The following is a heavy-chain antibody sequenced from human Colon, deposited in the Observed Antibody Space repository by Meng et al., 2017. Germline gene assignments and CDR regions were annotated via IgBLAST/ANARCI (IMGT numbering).Heavy chain of an antibody. V-gene: IGHV1-18*01. CDR2: ISGRNGNT. CDR1: GYPFNTNG. CDR3: ARGLVVTTEGDF. D-gene: IGHD2-21*02. Sequence: QVHLVQSGPEVKTPGASVKVSCKASGYPFNTNGIHWVRQAPGQGLEWMGWISGRNGNTNYAQVLQGRVTMTTDASTNTAYMELRNLTSDETAVYYCARGLVVTTEGDFWGQGTLVTVSS. J-gene: IGHJ4*02.